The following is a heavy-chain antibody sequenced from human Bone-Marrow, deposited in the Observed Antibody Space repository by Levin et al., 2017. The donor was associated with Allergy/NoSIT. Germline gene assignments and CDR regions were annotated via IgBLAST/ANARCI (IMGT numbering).Heavy chain of an antibody. CDR1: GFTFSSYS. CDR2: VYSSASYDRSGDGT. J-gene: IGHJ4*02. CDR3: AKDPLAYGGHYFDY. Sequence: GESLKISCAASGFTFSSYSMSWVRQAPGKGLEWVSTVYSSASYDRSGDGTYYVDSGKGRFTISRDNSKNTLYLQMNSLRTEDTAVYYCAKDPLAYGGHYFDYWGPGILVTVSS. V-gene: IGHV3-23*05. D-gene: IGHD3-16*01.